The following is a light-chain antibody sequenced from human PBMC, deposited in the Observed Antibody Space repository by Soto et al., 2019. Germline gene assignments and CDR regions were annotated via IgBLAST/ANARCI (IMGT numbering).Light chain of an antibody. Sequence: VFGQSPCTQCVSPWERAAPSNRASHMVSSYLAWYQQKPGQAPRLLIYDASSRATGIPARFSGSGSGTDFTLTISSLEPEAFAAYYCQQRINWPLTFGGGTKVDIK. V-gene: IGKV3-11*01. CDR1: HMVSSY. CDR2: DAS. CDR3: QQRINWPLT. J-gene: IGKJ4*01.